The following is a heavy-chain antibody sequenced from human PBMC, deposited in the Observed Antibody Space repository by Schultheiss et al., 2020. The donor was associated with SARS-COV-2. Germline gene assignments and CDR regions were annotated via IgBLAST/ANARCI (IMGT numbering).Heavy chain of an antibody. CDR2: IYSGGST. Sequence: GGSLRLSCAASGFTVSSNYMSWVRQAPGKGLEWVAVIYSGGSTYYADSVKGRFTISRDNAKNSLYLQMNSLRAEDTAVYYCARYREDGELLRFDPWGQGTLVTVSS. V-gene: IGHV3-53*05. CDR3: ARYREDGELLRFDP. J-gene: IGHJ5*02. CDR1: GFTVSSNY. D-gene: IGHD3-10*01.